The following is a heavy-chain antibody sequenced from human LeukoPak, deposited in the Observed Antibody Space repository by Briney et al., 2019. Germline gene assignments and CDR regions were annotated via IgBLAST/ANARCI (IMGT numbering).Heavy chain of an antibody. V-gene: IGHV1-46*01. CDR1: GYTFTSYY. D-gene: IGHD1-26*01. J-gene: IGHJ3*02. CDR3: AREESGSYGDYDAFDI. CDR2: INPSGGST. Sequence: ASVKVSCKASGYTFTSYYMHWVRQAPGQGLEWMGIINPSGGSTSYAQKFQGRVTMTRDMSTSTVHMELSSLRSEDTAVYYCAREESGSYGDYDAFDIWGQGTMVTVSS.